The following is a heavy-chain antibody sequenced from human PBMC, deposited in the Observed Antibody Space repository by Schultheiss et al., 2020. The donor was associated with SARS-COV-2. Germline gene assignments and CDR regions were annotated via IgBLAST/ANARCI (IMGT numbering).Heavy chain of an antibody. CDR2: IWYDGSKT. D-gene: IGHD5-12*01. Sequence: GGSLRLSCAVSGVTFSSYGMHWVRQSPGKGLEWVAFIWYDGSKTYYADSVKGRFTMSRDNAKNTLYLQMNSLRAEDTAVYYCTVADIVATIRSDYWGQGTLVTVSS. CDR3: TVADIVATIRSDY. CDR1: GVTFSSYG. J-gene: IGHJ4*02. V-gene: IGHV3-33*03.